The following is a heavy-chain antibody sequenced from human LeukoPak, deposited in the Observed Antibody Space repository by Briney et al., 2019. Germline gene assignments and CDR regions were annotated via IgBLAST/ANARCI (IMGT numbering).Heavy chain of an antibody. Sequence: SETLSLTCAVSGGSISSSNWWSWVRPPPGEGVEWIGENYHRGSTKYNPSLKSPLTISVDKSKHQFSLKLSSVTAADTAVYYCARGYCSGGSCYSYYYYNYMDVWGKGTTVTVSS. CDR3: ARGYCSGGSCYSYYYYNYMDV. J-gene: IGHJ6*03. V-gene: IGHV4-4*02. D-gene: IGHD2-15*01. CDR2: NYHRGST. CDR1: GGSISSSNW.